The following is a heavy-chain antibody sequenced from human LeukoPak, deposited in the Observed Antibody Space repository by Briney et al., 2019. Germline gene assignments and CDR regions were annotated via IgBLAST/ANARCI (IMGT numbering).Heavy chain of an antibody. J-gene: IGHJ4*02. CDR1: GFTFNTYG. V-gene: IGHV3-23*01. CDR2: ISSSGSDT. CDR3: ARQGEGTTDY. D-gene: IGHD2/OR15-2a*01. Sequence: GGSLRLSCAASGFTFNTYGMNWVRQAPGKGLEWVSIISSSGSDTYYADSVKGRFTIARDNPQNTLYLQMNILRADDTAVYYCARQGEGTTDYWGQGTLVTVSS.